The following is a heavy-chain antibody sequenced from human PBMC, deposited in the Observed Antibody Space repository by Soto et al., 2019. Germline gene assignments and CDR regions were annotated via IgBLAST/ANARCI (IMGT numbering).Heavy chain of an antibody. CDR3: ARDQVAGTYYFDY. CDR1: GFTFSSYA. V-gene: IGHV3-30-3*01. D-gene: IGHD6-19*01. J-gene: IGHJ4*02. Sequence: QVQLVESGGGVVQPGRSLRLSCAASGFTFSSYAMHWVRQAPGKGLEWVAVISYDGSNKYYADSVKGRFTISRDNSKNTLYLQMNSLRDEDTAVYYCARDQVAGTYYFDYWGQGTLVTVSS. CDR2: ISYDGSNK.